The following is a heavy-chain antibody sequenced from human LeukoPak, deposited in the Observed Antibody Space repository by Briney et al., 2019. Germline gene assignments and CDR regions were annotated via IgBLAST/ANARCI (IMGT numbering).Heavy chain of an antibody. D-gene: IGHD2-15*01. CDR3: AKQLGYCSDGSCYFPY. CDR2: ISYDGSNK. CDR1: GFTFSSYG. Sequence: NPGGSLRLSCAASGFTFSSYGMHWVRQAPGKGLEWVAVISYDGSNKYYADSVKGRFTISRDNSKNTLYLQMNSLRAEDTAVYYCAKQLGYCSDGSCYFPYWGQGTLVTVSS. J-gene: IGHJ4*02. V-gene: IGHV3-30*18.